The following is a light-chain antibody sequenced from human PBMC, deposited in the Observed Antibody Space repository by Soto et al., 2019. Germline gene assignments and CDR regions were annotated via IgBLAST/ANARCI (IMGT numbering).Light chain of an antibody. CDR2: GAS. V-gene: IGKV1-27*01. CDR3: QKDDSDPFT. CDR1: QGINKY. J-gene: IGKJ3*01. Sequence: DIQLTQSPSSLSASVGDTVTVTCRASQGINKYLAWYQQKPGKVPHLLIYGASTSQLGVPPRFSGSGSGTDFTLTISSLQTEDVATYYCQKDDSDPFTFGPGTKVDIK.